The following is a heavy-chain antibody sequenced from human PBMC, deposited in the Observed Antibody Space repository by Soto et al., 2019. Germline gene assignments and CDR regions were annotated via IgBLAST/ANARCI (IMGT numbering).Heavy chain of an antibody. CDR1: GYTFTSYD. CDR2: MSPNSGNT. J-gene: IGHJ6*03. Sequence: GASVKVSCKASGYTFTSYDINWVRQATGQGLEWVGWMSPNSGNTGYAQKFQGRVTMTRNTSISTAYMELSSLRSEDTAVYYCARLRYYYYYMDVWGKGTTVTVSS. V-gene: IGHV1-8*01. CDR3: ARLRYYYYYMDV.